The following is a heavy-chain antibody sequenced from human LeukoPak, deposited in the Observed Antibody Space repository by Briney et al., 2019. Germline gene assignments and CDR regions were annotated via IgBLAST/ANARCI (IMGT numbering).Heavy chain of an antibody. Sequence: GESLKISCKLSGYRLTDNRIGWMRQVPGKGLEWMGIIYPGDSDTKYSPSFQGQVTISADKSIRTAYLQWNSLKASDTAMYYCARLRDILSGTHFDSWGQGTLITVFS. D-gene: IGHD3-9*01. J-gene: IGHJ4*02. V-gene: IGHV5-51*01. CDR3: ARLRDILSGTHFDS. CDR2: IYPGDSDT. CDR1: GYRLTDNR.